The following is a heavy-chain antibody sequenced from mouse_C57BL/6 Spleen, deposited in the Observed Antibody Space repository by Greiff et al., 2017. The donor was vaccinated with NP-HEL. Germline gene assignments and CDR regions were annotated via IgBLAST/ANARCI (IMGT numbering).Heavy chain of an antibody. D-gene: IGHD2-3*01. V-gene: IGHV1-42*01. Sequence: VQLQQSGPELVKPGASVKISCKASGYSFTGYYMNWVKQSPEKSLEWIGEINPSTGGTTYNQKFKAKATLTVDKSSSTAYMQLKSLTSEDSAVYYCARTGWLLRSNYYAMDYWGQGTSVTVSS. CDR3: ARTGWLLRSNYYAMDY. J-gene: IGHJ4*01. CDR2: INPSTGGT. CDR1: GYSFTGYY.